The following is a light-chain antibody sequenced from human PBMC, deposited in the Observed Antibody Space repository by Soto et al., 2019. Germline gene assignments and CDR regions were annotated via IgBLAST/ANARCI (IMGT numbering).Light chain of an antibody. V-gene: IGKV3-20*01. Sequence: ETVLTQSPGTLSLSPGERATLSCRASQSVSRSYLAWYQQKTGQAPRPLIYGASSRATGIPDRFSGSGSGTDFTLTISRLEPEDFAVYYSQQDGRSPPYTFGEGTQMEIK. CDR3: QQDGRSPPYT. CDR2: GAS. CDR1: QSVSRSY. J-gene: IGKJ2*01.